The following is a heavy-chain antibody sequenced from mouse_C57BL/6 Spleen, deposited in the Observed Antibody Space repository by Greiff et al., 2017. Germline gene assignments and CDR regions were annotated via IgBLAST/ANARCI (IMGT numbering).Heavy chain of an antibody. D-gene: IGHD1-1*01. Sequence: VQLQQSGPELVKPGASVKISCKASGYTFTDYYMNWVKQSHGKSLEWIGDINPNNGGTSYNQKFKGKATLTVDKSSSTAYMELRSLTSEDSAVYYCASYGSNYFDYWGQGTTLTVSS. CDR3: ASYGSNYFDY. V-gene: IGHV1-26*01. J-gene: IGHJ2*01. CDR1: GYTFTDYY. CDR2: INPNNGGT.